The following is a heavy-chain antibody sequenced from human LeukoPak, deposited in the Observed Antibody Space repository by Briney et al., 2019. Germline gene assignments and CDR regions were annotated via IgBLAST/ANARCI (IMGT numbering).Heavy chain of an antibody. J-gene: IGHJ4*02. D-gene: IGHD4-17*01. CDR1: GFTVSSNY. CDR3: ARGGYGDYGPY. CDR2: IYSGGST. Sequence: GGSLRLSCAASGFTVSSNYMSWVRQAPGKGLEWVSVIYSGGSTYYADSVKGRFTISRENSKNTLYLQMNSLRAEDTAVYYCARGGYGDYGPYWGQGTLVTVSS. V-gene: IGHV3-53*01.